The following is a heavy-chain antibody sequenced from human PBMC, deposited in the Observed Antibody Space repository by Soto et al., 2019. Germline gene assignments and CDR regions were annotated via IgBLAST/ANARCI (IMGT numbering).Heavy chain of an antibody. CDR2: IWYDGTNK. CDR1: GFSLSNYG. J-gene: IGHJ6*03. Sequence: QVQLVESGGGVVQPGRCLRLSCAASGFSLSNYGIHWVRQAPGKGLEWVAVIWYDGTNKAYADSVKGRFAISRDISKNTVYLQMNSLRAEDTAVYYCARDQPGGMDNYFYYMDVWGKGTTVTVSS. CDR3: ARDQPGGMDNYFYYMDV. D-gene: IGHD2-2*03. V-gene: IGHV3-33*01.